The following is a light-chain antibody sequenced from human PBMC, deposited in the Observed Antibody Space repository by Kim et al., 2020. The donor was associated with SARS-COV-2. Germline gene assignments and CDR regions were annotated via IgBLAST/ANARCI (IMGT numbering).Light chain of an antibody. Sequence: SPGQRATLSGRTSQSVSSNYLAWYQQKPGQAPRLLIYGASSRATGIPDRFSGSRSGTDFTLTISRLEPEDSAVYYCQQYDNSRRYTFGQGTKLEI. V-gene: IGKV3-20*01. CDR2: GAS. CDR3: QQYDNSRRYT. CDR1: QSVSSNY. J-gene: IGKJ2*01.